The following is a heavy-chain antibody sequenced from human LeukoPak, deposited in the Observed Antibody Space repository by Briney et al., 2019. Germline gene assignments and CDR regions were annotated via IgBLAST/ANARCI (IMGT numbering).Heavy chain of an antibody. D-gene: IGHD3-10*01. J-gene: IGHJ4*02. CDR1: GFTVSSNY. Sequence: PGGSLRLSCAASGFTVSSNYMSWVRQAPGKGLEGGSVICSGGSTYYADSVNGRFTISRDNSKNTLYLQMSSLRAADTAVYYCAFPPYYSNIHYDYWGQGTLVTVSS. V-gene: IGHV3-53*01. CDR2: ICSGGST. CDR3: AFPPYYSNIHYDY.